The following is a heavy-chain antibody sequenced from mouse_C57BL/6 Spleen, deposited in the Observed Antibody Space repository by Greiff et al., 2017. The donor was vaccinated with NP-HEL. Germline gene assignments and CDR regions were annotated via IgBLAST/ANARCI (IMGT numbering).Heavy chain of an antibody. CDR3: AREGYYGSSLPWFAY. J-gene: IGHJ3*01. CDR1: GFTFSSYA. V-gene: IGHV5-4*01. CDR2: ISDGGSYT. D-gene: IGHD1-1*01. Sequence: DVKLVESGGGLVKPGGSLKLSCAASGFTFSSYAMSWVRQTPEKRLEWVATISDGGSYTYYPDNVKGRFTISRDNAKNNMYLQMSHLKSEDTAMYYCAREGYYGSSLPWFAYWGQGTLVTVSA.